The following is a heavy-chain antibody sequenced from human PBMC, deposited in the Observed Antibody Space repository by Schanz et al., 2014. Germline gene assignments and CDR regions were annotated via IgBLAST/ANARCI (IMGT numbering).Heavy chain of an antibody. CDR2: ISGSGGSA. Sequence: EVRLVESGGGLVQPGGSLRLSCEASGFTFSSYAMSWVRPAPGKGLEWVAGISGSGGSAYYADSVKGRFTITRDNSKNTLYMQMNSLRAEDKAGYYCAKGLHYDKTGGEFDYWGQGTLVTVSS. CDR3: AKGLHYDKTGGEFDY. J-gene: IGHJ4*02. V-gene: IGHV3-23*04. D-gene: IGHD3-16*01. CDR1: GFTFSSYA.